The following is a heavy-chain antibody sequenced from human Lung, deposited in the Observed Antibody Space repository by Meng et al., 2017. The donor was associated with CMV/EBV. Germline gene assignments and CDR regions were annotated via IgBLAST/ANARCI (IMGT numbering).Heavy chain of an antibody. CDR3: ARGSSSSWYEGSYYFDY. CDR2: ISSSSSYI. V-gene: IGHV3-21*01. Sequence: GGSLRLSCAASGFTFSSYSMNWVRQAPGKGLEWVSSISSSSSYIYYADSVKGRFTISRDNAKNSLYLKMNSLRAEDTAVYYCARGSSSSWYEGSYYFDYWGQGTLVTVSS. CDR1: GFTFSSYS. J-gene: IGHJ4*02. D-gene: IGHD6-13*01.